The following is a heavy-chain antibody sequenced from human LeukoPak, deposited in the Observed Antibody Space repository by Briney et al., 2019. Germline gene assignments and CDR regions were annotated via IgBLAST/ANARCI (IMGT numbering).Heavy chain of an antibody. J-gene: IGHJ4*02. D-gene: IGHD4-17*01. CDR1: GYTFTGYY. CDR2: INPNSGGT. V-gene: IGHV1-2*02. Sequence: ASVKVSCKASGYTFTGYYMHWVRQAPGQGLEWMGWINPNSGGTNYAQKFQGRVTMTRDTSISTAYMELSSLRSEDTAVYYCARGPAMTTVTTGDYWGQGTLVTVSS. CDR3: ARGPAMTTVTTGDY.